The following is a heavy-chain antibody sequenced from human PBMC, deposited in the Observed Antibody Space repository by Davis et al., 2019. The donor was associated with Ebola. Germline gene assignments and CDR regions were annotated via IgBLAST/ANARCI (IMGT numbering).Heavy chain of an antibody. D-gene: IGHD4-11*01. J-gene: IGHJ4*02. CDR1: GFFFKHNA. CDR2: FMGMGVK. CDR3: ARDSIPLLRASGDYNYFDY. Sequence: GGSLSLPCAAPGFFFKHNAMSRVRRAPGKGLGWVAAFMGMGVKQTTPDSVKGRFTISRDTSKDTVYLQMNSLRAEDTAVYYCARDSIPLLRASGDYNYFDYWGQGTLVTVSS. V-gene: IGHV3-23*01.